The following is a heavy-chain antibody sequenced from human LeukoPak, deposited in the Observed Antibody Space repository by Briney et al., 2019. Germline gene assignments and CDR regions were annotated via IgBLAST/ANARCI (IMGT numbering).Heavy chain of an antibody. CDR3: ARVRLSIFGVSYYYYDMDV. J-gene: IGHJ6*02. CDR2: INPSGGST. CDR1: GYTFTSYY. D-gene: IGHD3-3*01. V-gene: IGHV1-46*01. Sequence: ASVKVSCKASGYTFTSYYMHWVRQAPGQGLEWMGIINPSGGSTSYAQKFQGRVTMTRDTSTSTVYMELSSLRSEDTAVYYCARVRLSIFGVSYYYYDMDVWGQGTTVTVSS.